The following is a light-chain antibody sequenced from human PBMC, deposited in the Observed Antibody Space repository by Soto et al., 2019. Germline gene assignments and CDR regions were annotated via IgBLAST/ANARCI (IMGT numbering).Light chain of an antibody. CDR2: YDD. CDR1: SSNIGNNA. V-gene: IGLV1-36*01. Sequence: QSVLTQPPSVSEAPRQRVTISCSGSSSNIGNNAVSWYQQLPGKAPKLLIYYDDLLPSGVSDRFSGSKSGTSASLAISGLQSEDEADYYCAAWDDSLNGVVFGGGTKPTVL. J-gene: IGLJ2*01. CDR3: AAWDDSLNGVV.